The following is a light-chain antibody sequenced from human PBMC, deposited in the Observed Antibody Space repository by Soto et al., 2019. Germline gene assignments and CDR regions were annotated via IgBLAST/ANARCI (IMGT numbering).Light chain of an antibody. Sequence: QSVLTQPPSVSGAPGQRVTISCTGSSSNIGAGYDVHWYQQLPGTAPKLLIYGNSNRPSGVPDRFSGSKSGTSASLAITGLRAEYEADYYCQSYDSSLVWVFGGGTKLTVL. CDR1: SSNIGAGYD. V-gene: IGLV1-40*01. J-gene: IGLJ3*02. CDR3: QSYDSSLVWV. CDR2: GNS.